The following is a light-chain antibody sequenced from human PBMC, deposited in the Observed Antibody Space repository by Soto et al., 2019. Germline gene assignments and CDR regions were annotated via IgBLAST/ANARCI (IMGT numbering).Light chain of an antibody. J-gene: IGKJ2*01. CDR2: DAS. CDR3: HQYDDGPYT. V-gene: IGKV3D-15*01. CDR1: QSVRSY. Sequence: EIVLTQSPATLSLSPGERATLSCRASQSVRSYLAWYRQKPGQAPRLLIYDASNRATGIPARFSGSGSGTEFTLTISSLQSEDFAVYYCHQYDDGPYTFGQGTKVDIK.